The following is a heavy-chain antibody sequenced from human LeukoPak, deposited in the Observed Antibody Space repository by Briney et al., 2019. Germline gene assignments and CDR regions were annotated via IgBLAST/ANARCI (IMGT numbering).Heavy chain of an antibody. Sequence: TGGSLRLSCAASGFTFSSHEMNWVHQAPGKGLERVSAISTSGITIYYADSVRGRFTISRDNAKNSLYLQMNSLRAEDTAVYYCARAKYFDFDYWGQGTLVTVSS. CDR3: ARAKYFDFDY. CDR1: GFTFSSHE. J-gene: IGHJ4*02. V-gene: IGHV3-48*03. CDR2: ISTSGITI. D-gene: IGHD3-9*01.